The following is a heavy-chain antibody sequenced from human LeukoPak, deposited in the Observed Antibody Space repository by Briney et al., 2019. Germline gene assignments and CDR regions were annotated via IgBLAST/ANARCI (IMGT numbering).Heavy chain of an antibody. CDR1: GGSISTTSHY. J-gene: IGHJ4*02. Sequence: SETLSLTCTVSGGSISTTSHYWAWIRQSPGKGLEWLGTLFHSGSTYDNPSLKSRVTISVDTSKNQFSLKLSSVTAADTAVYYCARGDYYDSSGYSDYFDYWGQGTLVTVSS. D-gene: IGHD3-22*01. CDR3: ARGDYYDSSGYSDYFDY. V-gene: IGHV4-39*07. CDR2: LFHSGST.